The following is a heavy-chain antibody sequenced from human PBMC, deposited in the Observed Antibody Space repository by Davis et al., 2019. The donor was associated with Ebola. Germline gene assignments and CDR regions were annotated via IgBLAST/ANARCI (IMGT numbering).Heavy chain of an antibody. J-gene: IGHJ4*02. CDR3: ARVGGNLDY. V-gene: IGHV1-18*01. D-gene: IGHD4-23*01. CDR1: GYIYTNHG. CDR2: ISAYNGNT. Sequence: ASVPVSCNASGYIYTNHGIIRVGPAPGQGLEWRGWISAYNGNTNYGQKLQGRVTMTTDTSTSTAYMELRSLRSDDTAVYYCARVGGNLDYWGQGTLVTVSS.